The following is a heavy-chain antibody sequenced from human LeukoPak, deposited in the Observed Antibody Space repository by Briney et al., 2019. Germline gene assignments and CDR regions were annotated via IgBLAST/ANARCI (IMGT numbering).Heavy chain of an antibody. CDR1: GYTFTSYD. D-gene: IGHD1-20*01. Sequence: ASVKVSCKASGYTFTSYDINLVRQATGQGLEWMGWMNPNSGNTGYAQKFHGRVSMTRNTSISTAYMELSSLRSEDTAVYYCARAVTGYYYYGMDVWGQGTTVTVSS. CDR3: ARAVTGYYYYGMDV. V-gene: IGHV1-8*01. J-gene: IGHJ6*02. CDR2: MNPNSGNT.